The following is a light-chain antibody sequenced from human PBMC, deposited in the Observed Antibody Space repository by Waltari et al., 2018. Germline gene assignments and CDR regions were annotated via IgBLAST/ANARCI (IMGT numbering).Light chain of an antibody. CDR3: SSFAGFNNVI. J-gene: IGLJ2*01. Sequence: QSALTQPPSASGSLGQSVTISCTGTSSNIGGFRFVSWYQQHPGKAPKLIIFEFNKRPSGVLDRFSGSKSGNTASLTVSGLQPEDEAEYFCSSFAGFNNVIFGVGTKVTVL. CDR1: SSNIGGFRF. CDR2: EFN. V-gene: IGLV2-8*01.